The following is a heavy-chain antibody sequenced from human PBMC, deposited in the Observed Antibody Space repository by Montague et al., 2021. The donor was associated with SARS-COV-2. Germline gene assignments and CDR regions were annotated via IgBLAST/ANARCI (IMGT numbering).Heavy chain of an antibody. CDR3: ARQAAGSYFYYGVDV. CDR2: IFYTGST. Sequence: SETLSLTCTVPGDSINTYYWNWIRQPPGKGLEWLGSIFYTGSTNXNPXLKSRVTISLDTSKNQFFLKVTSVTAADTAVYYCARQAAGSYFYYGVDVWGQGTTVTVSS. D-gene: IGHD6-13*01. J-gene: IGHJ6*02. V-gene: IGHV4-59*12. CDR1: GDSINTYY.